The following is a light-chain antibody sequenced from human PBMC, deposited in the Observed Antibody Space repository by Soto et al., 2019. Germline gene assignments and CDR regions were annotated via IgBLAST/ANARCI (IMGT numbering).Light chain of an antibody. J-gene: IGLJ1*01. CDR2: GNS. Sequence: QSALTQPPSVSGAPGQRVTISCTGSSSNIGAGYDVHWYQQLPGTAPKLLIYGNSNRPSGVPDRFSGSKSGTSASLAITGFQAEYEADYYCQSYDSSLNGRVFGTGTKVTVL. CDR1: SSNIGAGYD. CDR3: QSYDSSLNGRV. V-gene: IGLV1-40*01.